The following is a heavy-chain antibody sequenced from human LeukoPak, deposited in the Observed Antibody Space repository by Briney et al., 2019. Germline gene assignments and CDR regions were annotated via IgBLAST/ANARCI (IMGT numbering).Heavy chain of an antibody. J-gene: IGHJ6*02. CDR2: IYYSGST. V-gene: IGHV4-39*07. CDR1: GGSISSSSYY. D-gene: IGHD1-14*01. Sequence: SETLSLTCTVSGGSISSSSYYWGWIRQPPGKGLEWIGSIYYSGSTYYNPSLKSRVTISVDTSKNQFSLKLSSVTAADTAVYYCARELNRTLFYYGMDVWGQGTTVTVSS. CDR3: ARELNRTLFYYGMDV.